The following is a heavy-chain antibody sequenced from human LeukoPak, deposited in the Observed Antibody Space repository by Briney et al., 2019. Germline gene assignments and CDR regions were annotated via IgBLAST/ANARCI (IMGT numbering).Heavy chain of an antibody. CDR2: ISWNSETI. CDR3: ASWGEGALDN. J-gene: IGHJ4*02. D-gene: IGHD1-26*01. V-gene: IGHV3-9*01. CDR1: GFTFDDYA. Sequence: GGSLRLSCAVSGFTFDDYAMHWVRQVPGKGLEWVSGISWNSETIGYADSVKGRFTISRDNAKKSLYLQMNSLRVEDTGVYYCASWGEGALDNWGQGTLVTVSS.